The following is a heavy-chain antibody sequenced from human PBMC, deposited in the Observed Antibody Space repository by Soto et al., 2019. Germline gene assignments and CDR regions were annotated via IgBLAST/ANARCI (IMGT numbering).Heavy chain of an antibody. CDR1: GGSISNYY. V-gene: IGHV4-59*01. J-gene: IGHJ3*02. CDR2: IYNSGST. Sequence: PSETLSLTWTVSGGSISNYYWNWIRQPPGKGLEWIGSIYNSGSTNYNPSLKSRVTISVDTSKNQFSLKQSSVTAADTAVYYCTREYYYDSSGYYSRGAFDISGQGTMVTVSS. CDR3: TREYYYDSSGYYSRGAFDI. D-gene: IGHD3-22*01.